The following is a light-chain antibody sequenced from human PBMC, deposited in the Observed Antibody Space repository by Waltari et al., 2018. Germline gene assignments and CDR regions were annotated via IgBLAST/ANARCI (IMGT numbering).Light chain of an antibody. J-gene: IGKJ4*01. Sequence: DIQLTQSPSFLSASVGDRVTITCRASQGISSYLTWFQQKPGKAPKLLIYAASTLQSGVPSRFSGSGSGTEFTLTISSLQPKDFATYYCHQVNTYPLTFGGGTKVEIK. CDR3: HQVNTYPLT. CDR1: QGISSY. CDR2: AAS. V-gene: IGKV1-9*01.